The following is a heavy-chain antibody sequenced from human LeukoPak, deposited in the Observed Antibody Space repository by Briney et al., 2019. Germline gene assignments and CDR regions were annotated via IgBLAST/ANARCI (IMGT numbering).Heavy chain of an antibody. CDR1: GFTFSSSG. D-gene: IGHD6-19*01. CDR3: VKDRGSSGWFGVDH. Sequence: GGSLRLSCVASGFTFSSSGMQWVRQAPGKGLEWVAVISYDGNKKYYTDSVKGRFTISRDNSKNTMYVKMNSLRAEDTAVYYCVKDRGSSGWFGVDHWGQGTLVTVSS. V-gene: IGHV3-30*18. J-gene: IGHJ5*02. CDR2: ISYDGNKK.